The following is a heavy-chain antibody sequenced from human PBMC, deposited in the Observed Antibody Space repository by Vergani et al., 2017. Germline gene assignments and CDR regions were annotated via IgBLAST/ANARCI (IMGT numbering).Heavy chain of an antibody. J-gene: IGHJ4*02. CDR2: TRNKANSYTT. CDR1: GFTFSDHY. V-gene: IGHV3-72*01. Sequence: EVQLVESGGGLVQPGGSLRLSCAASGFTFSDHYMDWVRQAPGKGLEWVGRTRNKANSYTTEYAASVKGRFTISRDDSKNSLYLQMNSLKTEDTAVYYCAIGGGDFWSGYYFDYWGQGTLVTVSS. D-gene: IGHD3-3*01. CDR3: AIGGGDFWSGYYFDY.